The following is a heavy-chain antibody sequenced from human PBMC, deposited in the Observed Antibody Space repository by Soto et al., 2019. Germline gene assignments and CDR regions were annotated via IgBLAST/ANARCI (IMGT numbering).Heavy chain of an antibody. J-gene: IGHJ4*02. CDR2: IRNKANNYAT. D-gene: IGHD5-12*01. CDR1: GFTFSGSA. V-gene: IGHV3-73*01. Sequence: GGSLRLSCSASGFTFSGSAMHWVRQASGKGLEWVGRIRNKANNYATAYAASVKGRFTISRDDSKNTAYLQMNSLKTEDTAVYYCTASAYGTFLDYWAQGSLVTVSS. CDR3: TASAYGTFLDY.